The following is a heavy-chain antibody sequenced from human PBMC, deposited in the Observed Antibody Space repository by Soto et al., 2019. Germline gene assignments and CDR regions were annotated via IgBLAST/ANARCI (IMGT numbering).Heavy chain of an antibody. J-gene: IGHJ4*02. Sequence: QITLKESGPPLVKPTQTLMLTCTFSGFSLTTRGVGVGWIRQPPGKALEWLALIYWDDDEGYSPSLKSRLPITNDSTNNHVVPTLTIMNPVDTATYSSANRPRGFGYYFDYCGQGTLLTVSS. CDR3: ANRPRGFGYYFDY. CDR1: GFSLTTRGVG. D-gene: IGHD3-3*01. CDR2: IYWDDDE. V-gene: IGHV2-5*02.